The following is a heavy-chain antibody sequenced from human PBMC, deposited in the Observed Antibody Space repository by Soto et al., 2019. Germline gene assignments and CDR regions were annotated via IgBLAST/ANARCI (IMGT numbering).Heavy chain of an antibody. Sequence: EVQLLESGGGLVQPVGSLRLSCAASGFTFSSYAMSWVRQAPGKGLEWVSAISGSGGSTYYADSVKGRFTISRDNSKNTLYLQMNSLRAEDTAVYYCAKSSGIAVAGTWFDPWGQGTLVTVSS. J-gene: IGHJ5*02. D-gene: IGHD6-19*01. CDR2: ISGSGGST. V-gene: IGHV3-23*01. CDR3: AKSSGIAVAGTWFDP. CDR1: GFTFSSYA.